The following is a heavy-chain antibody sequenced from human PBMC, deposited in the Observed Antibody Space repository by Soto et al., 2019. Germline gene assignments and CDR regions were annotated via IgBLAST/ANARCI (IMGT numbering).Heavy chain of an antibody. J-gene: IGHJ4*02. D-gene: IGHD6-19*01. CDR1: GGSISSGGYY. Sequence: SETLSLTCTVSGGSISSGGYYWSWIRQHPGKGLEWIGYIYYSGSTYYNPSLKSRVTISVDTSKNQFSLKLSSVTAADTAVYYCARVGGIAVAGTGGDYFDYWGQGTLVTVSS. CDR3: ARVGGIAVAGTGGDYFDY. V-gene: IGHV4-31*03. CDR2: IYYSGST.